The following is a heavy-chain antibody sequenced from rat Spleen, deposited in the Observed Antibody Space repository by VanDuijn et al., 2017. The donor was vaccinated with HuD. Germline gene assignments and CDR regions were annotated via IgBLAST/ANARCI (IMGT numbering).Heavy chain of an antibody. CDR3: TRAMYTTDYYYAKGYYVMDA. CDR2: ISYEGSST. CDR1: GLTFSDYY. Sequence: EVQLVESGGGLVQPGRSMKLSCAASGLTFSDYYMAWVRQAPKKGLEWVASISYEGSSTYYGDSVKGRLTISRDNAKSTLYLQMNSLRSEDTATYYCTRAMYTTDYYYAKGYYVMDAWGQGASVTVSS. V-gene: IGHV5-22*01. D-gene: IGHD1-6*01. J-gene: IGHJ4*01.